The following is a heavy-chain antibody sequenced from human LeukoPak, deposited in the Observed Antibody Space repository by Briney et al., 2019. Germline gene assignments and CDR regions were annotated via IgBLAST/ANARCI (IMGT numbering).Heavy chain of an antibody. D-gene: IGHD2/OR15-2a*01. Sequence: PSETLSLTCAVYGGSFSGYYWSWIRQPPGKGLEWIGYIYYSGSTSYYPSLESRVTISVDTSKNPFSLKLSSVTAADTAVYYCASHLRNSFFDYWGQGTLVTVSS. CDR2: IYYSGST. CDR1: GGSFSGYY. J-gene: IGHJ4*02. V-gene: IGHV4-59*08. CDR3: ASHLRNSFFDY.